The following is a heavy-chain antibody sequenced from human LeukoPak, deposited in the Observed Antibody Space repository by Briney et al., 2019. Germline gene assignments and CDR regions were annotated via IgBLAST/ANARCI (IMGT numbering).Heavy chain of an antibody. J-gene: IGHJ4*02. CDR2: ISGSGGST. D-gene: IGHD3-3*01. CDR1: GFTSSSYA. CDR3: AKEIFGVVITYFDY. V-gene: IGHV3-23*01. Sequence: GGSLRLSCAASGFTSSSYAMSWVRQAPGKGLEWVTAISGSGGSTYYADSVKGRFTISRDNPKNTLYLQMNSLTPEDTAVSYCAKEIFGVVITYFDYWGQGTLVTVSS.